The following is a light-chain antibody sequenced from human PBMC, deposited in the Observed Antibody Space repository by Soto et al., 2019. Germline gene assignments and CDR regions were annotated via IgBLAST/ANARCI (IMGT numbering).Light chain of an antibody. V-gene: IGKV1-5*01. J-gene: IGKJ4*01. Sequence: IQLTQSPSALSASIGDRVTITCRASQPVITSLAWYQHKPGEAPKLLIYDASILQTGVPSRFSGYASGTEFTLTITSVQPDDFATYYCQQYSDYSAHGLTFGGGTKVDIK. CDR3: QQYSDYSAHGLT. CDR1: QPVITS. CDR2: DAS.